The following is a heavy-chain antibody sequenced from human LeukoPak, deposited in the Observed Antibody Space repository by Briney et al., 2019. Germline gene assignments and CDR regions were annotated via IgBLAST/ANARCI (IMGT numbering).Heavy chain of an antibody. CDR2: ISYDGNNK. CDR3: ANSILGYCSGGSCADDY. D-gene: IGHD2-15*01. V-gene: IGHV3-30*18. CDR1: GFTFSNYA. Sequence: PGGSLRLSCAASGFTFSNYAMHWVRQAPGKGLEWVAVISYDGNNKKYADSVKGRFTISRDNSNNTLYLQMNSLRAEDTAVYYCANSILGYCSGGSCADDYWGQGILVTVSS. J-gene: IGHJ4*02.